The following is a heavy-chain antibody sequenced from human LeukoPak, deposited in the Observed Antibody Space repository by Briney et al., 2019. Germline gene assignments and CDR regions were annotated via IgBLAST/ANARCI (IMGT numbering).Heavy chain of an antibody. V-gene: IGHV3-30*02. Sequence: PGGSLRLSCATSGFTFSDYGMHWVRQAPGKGLEWVAVISHDGKKKFYGDSVKGRFIISGDNSKDTVSLQMESLRPNDTAVYYCAKDKVLVPVTAVDCFDHWGQGALVTISS. CDR1: GFTFSDYG. D-gene: IGHD6-13*01. J-gene: IGHJ4*02. CDR2: ISHDGKKK. CDR3: AKDKVLVPVTAVDCFDH.